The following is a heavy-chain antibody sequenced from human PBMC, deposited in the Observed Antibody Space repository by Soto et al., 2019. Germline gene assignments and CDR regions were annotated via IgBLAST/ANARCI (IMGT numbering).Heavy chain of an antibody. CDR1: GFTFSSHA. CDR2: ISGSGAET. CDR3: AQEGPVGPYVAC. Sequence: GGSLRLSCAASGFTFSSHAMSWVRHTAGRGLEWVSAISGSGAETYYADSVKGRFAISRDNSKNTLYLQLSSLRAEDTAVYYCAQEGPVGPYVACWGQGTLVTVSS. V-gene: IGHV3-23*01. D-gene: IGHD1-26*01. J-gene: IGHJ4*02.